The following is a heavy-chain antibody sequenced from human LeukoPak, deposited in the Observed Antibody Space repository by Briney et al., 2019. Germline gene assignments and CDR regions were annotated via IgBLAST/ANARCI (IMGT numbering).Heavy chain of an antibody. CDR2: IYTSGST. V-gene: IGHV4-4*07. CDR1: GGSISSYY. D-gene: IGHD3-9*01. CDR3: AREDYDILTGYYRFDY. Sequence: SETLSLTCTVSGGSISSYYWSWIRQPAGKGLEWIGRIYTSGSTNYNPSLKSRVTMSVDTSKNQFSLKLSSVTAADTAAYYCAREDYDILTGYYRFDYWGQGTLVTVSS. J-gene: IGHJ4*02.